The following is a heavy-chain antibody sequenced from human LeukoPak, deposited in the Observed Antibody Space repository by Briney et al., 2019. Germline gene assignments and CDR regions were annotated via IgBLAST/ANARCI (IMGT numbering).Heavy chain of an antibody. Sequence: GASVKVSCKASGYTFTGYYMHWVRQAPGQGLEWMGWINPNSGGTNYAQKFQGRVTMTRDTSISTAYMELSRLRSDDTAVYYCARDLWDDSSGQGAFDIWGQGTMVTVSS. CDR1: GYTFTGYY. CDR3: ARDLWDDSSGQGAFDI. D-gene: IGHD3-22*01. CDR2: INPNSGGT. J-gene: IGHJ3*02. V-gene: IGHV1-2*02.